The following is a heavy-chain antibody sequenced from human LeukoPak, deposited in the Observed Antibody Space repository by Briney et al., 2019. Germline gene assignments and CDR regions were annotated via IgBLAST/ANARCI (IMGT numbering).Heavy chain of an antibody. Sequence: QTGGSLRLSCAASGFTFSSYWMSWVRQAPGKGLEWVANIKQDGSEKYYVDSVKGRFTISRDNAKNSLYLQMNSLRAEDTAVYYCARDRTAAYYYYYGMDVWGQGTTVTVSS. J-gene: IGHJ6*02. CDR2: IKQDGSEK. D-gene: IGHD5-18*01. CDR1: GFTFSSYW. V-gene: IGHV3-7*03. CDR3: ARDRTAAYYYYYGMDV.